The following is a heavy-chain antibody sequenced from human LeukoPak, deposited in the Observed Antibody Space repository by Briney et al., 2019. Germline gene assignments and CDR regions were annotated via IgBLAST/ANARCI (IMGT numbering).Heavy chain of an antibody. CDR2: INPNSGGT. CDR1: GYTFTGYY. Sequence: EASVKVSCKASGYTFTGYYMHWVRQAPGQGLEWMGWINPNSGGTNYAQKFQGRVTMTRDTSISTAYMELSRLRSDDTAVYYCARDNAGPAGVDTFSYGMDVWGQGTTVTVSS. J-gene: IGHJ6*02. D-gene: IGHD5-18*01. CDR3: ARDNAGPAGVDTFSYGMDV. V-gene: IGHV1-2*02.